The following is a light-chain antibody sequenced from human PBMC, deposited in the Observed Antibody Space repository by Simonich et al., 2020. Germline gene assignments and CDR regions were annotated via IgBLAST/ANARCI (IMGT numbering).Light chain of an antibody. CDR3: QQYYSTPWT. CDR1: KSVLYSSNNKNY. Sequence: DIVMTQSPDSLAVSLGERATINCKSSKSVLYSSNNKNYLAWYQQKPGQPPKLLIYLASTRESGVPDRFSGSGSVTDFTLTSSSLQAEDVAVYYCQQYYSTPWTFGQGTKVEIK. J-gene: IGKJ1*01. CDR2: LAS. V-gene: IGKV4-1*01.